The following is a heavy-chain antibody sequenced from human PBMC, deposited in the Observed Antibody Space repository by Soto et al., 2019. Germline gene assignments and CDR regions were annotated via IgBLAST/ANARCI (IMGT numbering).Heavy chain of an antibody. CDR3: TSTAFGYHYSYGMDV. V-gene: IGHV3-73*01. J-gene: IGHJ6*02. CDR1: GFTFSGSA. CDR2: IRSKANSYAT. Sequence: EVQLVESGGGLVQPGGSLKLSCAASGFTFSGSAMHWVRQASGKGLEWVGRIRSKANSYATAYAASVKGRFTISRDDSKATAYLPMNSLKTEDTAVYYCTSTAFGYHYSYGMDVWGHGTTVTVSS. D-gene: IGHD2-21*02.